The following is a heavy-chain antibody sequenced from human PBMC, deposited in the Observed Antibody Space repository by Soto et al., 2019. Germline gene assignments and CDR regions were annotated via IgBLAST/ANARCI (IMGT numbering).Heavy chain of an antibody. CDR1: GFTFSDSF. V-gene: IGHV3-11*01. Sequence: QVQLVESGGGLVKPGGSLRLSCAASGFTFSDSFMSWGRQTPGKGLEWLSYISGRDGNIYYADSVRGRFTISRDNVKNSVYLQRNRLRAEDTAVYYCAGDQGSNYMAVWGKGTQVTVS. CDR2: ISGRDGNI. J-gene: IGHJ6*03. CDR3: AGDQGSNYMAV.